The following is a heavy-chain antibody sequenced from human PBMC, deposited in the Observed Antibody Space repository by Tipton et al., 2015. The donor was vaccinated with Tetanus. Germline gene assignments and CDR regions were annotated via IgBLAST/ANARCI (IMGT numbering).Heavy chain of an antibody. CDR2: VYYTGST. J-gene: IGHJ4*02. V-gene: IGHV4-59*02. Sequence: TLSLTCTVSGDSVSGYYWSWIRQPPGKGLEWIGYVYYTGSTNHNPSLKSRVTISMDRSKNQISLQLTSVTAADTAVYFCAGVTAQRTELYFDHWGQGTPVTVSS. CDR3: AGVTAQRTELYFDH. D-gene: IGHD6-13*01. CDR1: GDSVSGYY.